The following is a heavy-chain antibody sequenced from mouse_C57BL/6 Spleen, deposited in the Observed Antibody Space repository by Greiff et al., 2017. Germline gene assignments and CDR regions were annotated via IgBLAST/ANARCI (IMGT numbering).Heavy chain of an antibody. CDR3: AIWYDYDPWAY. CDR2: IHPSDSDT. CDR1: GYTFTSYW. V-gene: IGHV1-74*01. Sequence: VQLQQPGAELVKPGASVKVSCKASGYTFTSYWMHWVKQRPGQGLEWIGRIHPSDSDTNYNQKFKGKATLTVDKSSSTAYMQLSSLTSEDSAVYYCAIWYDYDPWAYWGQGTLVTVSA. J-gene: IGHJ3*01. D-gene: IGHD2-4*01.